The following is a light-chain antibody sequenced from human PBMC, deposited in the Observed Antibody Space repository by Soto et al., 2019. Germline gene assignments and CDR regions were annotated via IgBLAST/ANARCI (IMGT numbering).Light chain of an antibody. J-gene: IGKJ2*01. Sequence: DIQMTQYPSSLSASVGDRDTITCRATKSIAYNVNWFQQKPGKAPKLLIYAASSLQSGVPSRFSGSVSGTDFTLTISSLQPEDFATYYCQRSSSSPMYNFGQGT. CDR2: AAS. CDR1: KSIAYN. V-gene: IGKV1-39*01. CDR3: QRSSSSPMYN.